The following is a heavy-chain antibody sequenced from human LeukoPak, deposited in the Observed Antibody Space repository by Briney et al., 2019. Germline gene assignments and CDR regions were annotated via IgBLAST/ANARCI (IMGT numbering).Heavy chain of an antibody. V-gene: IGHV3-30*18. J-gene: IGHJ4*02. CDR1: GFTFSSYG. Sequence: GRSLRLSCAASGFTFSSYGMHGVRQAPGKGLEWVAVISYDGSNKYYADSVKGRFTISRDNSKNTLYLQMNSLRAEDTAVYYCAKAEYSSGWYQDYWGQGTLVTVSS. CDR3: AKAEYSSGWYQDY. D-gene: IGHD6-19*01. CDR2: ISYDGSNK.